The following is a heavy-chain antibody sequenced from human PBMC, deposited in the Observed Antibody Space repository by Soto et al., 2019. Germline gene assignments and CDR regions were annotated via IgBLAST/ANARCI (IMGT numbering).Heavy chain of an antibody. CDR2: ISSSSSYI. Sequence: PXGSLRLSCASSGFTFSSYSMNWVRQAPGKGLEWVSSISSSSSYIYYADSVKGRFTISRDNAKNSLYLQMNSLRAEDTAVYYCARDVSYGYLPVYWGQGTLVTVSS. CDR3: ARDVSYGYLPVY. V-gene: IGHV3-21*01. J-gene: IGHJ4*02. CDR1: GFTFSSYS. D-gene: IGHD5-18*01.